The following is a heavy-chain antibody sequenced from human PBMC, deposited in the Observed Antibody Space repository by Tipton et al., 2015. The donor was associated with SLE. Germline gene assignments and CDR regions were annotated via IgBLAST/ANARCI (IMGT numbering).Heavy chain of an antibody. CDR2: INHSGST. J-gene: IGHJ2*01. CDR1: GGSFSGYC. V-gene: IGHV4-34*01. D-gene: IGHD3-10*01. CDR3: ASGGILWYFDL. Sequence: LRLSCAVYGGSFSGYCWTWIRQPPGEGLEGIGEINHSGSTNYNPSLKSRVTISVDTSRNQFSLKLSSVTVADTAVYYCASGGILWYFDLWGRGTLVTVPS.